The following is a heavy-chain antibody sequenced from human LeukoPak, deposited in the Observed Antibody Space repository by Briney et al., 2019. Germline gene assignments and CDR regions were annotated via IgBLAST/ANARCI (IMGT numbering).Heavy chain of an antibody. CDR2: IYPGDSDT. CDR3: ARLMGYCSSTTCRGYFDY. V-gene: IGHV5-51*01. D-gene: IGHD2-2*01. J-gene: IGHJ4*02. Sequence: GESLKISCKGSGYSFTSYWIGWVRQMPGKGLEWMGIIYPGDSDTRYSPSFQGQVTISADKSISTAYLQWSSLKASDTAMYYCARLMGYCSSTTCRGYFDYWGQGTLVTVSS. CDR1: GYSFTSYW.